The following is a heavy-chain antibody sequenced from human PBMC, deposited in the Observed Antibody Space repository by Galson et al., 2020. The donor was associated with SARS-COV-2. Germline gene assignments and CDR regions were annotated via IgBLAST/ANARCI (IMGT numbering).Heavy chain of an antibody. CDR1: GYTFTSYY. Sequence: ASVKVSCKASGYTFTSYYMHWVRQAPGQGLEWMGIINPSGGSTSYAQKFQDRVTMTRDTSTSTVYMELSSLRSEDTAVYYCARDQSTGGYDFWSGYSSYYYYGMDVWGQGTTVTVSS. CDR2: INPSGGST. D-gene: IGHD3-3*01. V-gene: IGHV1-46*01. CDR3: ARDQSTGGYDFWSGYSSYYYYGMDV. J-gene: IGHJ6*02.